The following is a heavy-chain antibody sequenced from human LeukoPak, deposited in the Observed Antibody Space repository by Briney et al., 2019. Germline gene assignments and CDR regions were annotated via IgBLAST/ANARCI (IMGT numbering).Heavy chain of an antibody. J-gene: IGHJ3*02. CDR1: GFTFSSYA. D-gene: IGHD6-19*01. Sequence: GGSLRLSCAASGFTFSSYAMSWVRQAPGKGLEWVSAISGSGGSTYYADSVKGRFTISRDNSKNTPYLQMNSLRAEDTAVYYCAKDRYSSGWYGDDAFDIWGQGTMVTVSS. V-gene: IGHV3-23*01. CDR2: ISGSGGST. CDR3: AKDRYSSGWYGDDAFDI.